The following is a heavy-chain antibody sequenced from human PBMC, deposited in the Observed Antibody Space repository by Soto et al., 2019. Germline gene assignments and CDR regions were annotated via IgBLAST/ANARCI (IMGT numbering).Heavy chain of an antibody. CDR2: TYSSGST. V-gene: IGHV4-59*01. CDR3: ARGGDYAAPFDF. D-gene: IGHD4-17*01. CDR1: GGYISGYY. J-gene: IGHJ4*02. Sequence: QVQLQESGPGLVKPAETLSLTCTVSGGYISGYYWTWIRQPPGKGLEWIGFTYSSGSTTSNPSLKSRVSISIDTSRKEFSLKLTSVTPADTSVYYCARGGDYAAPFDFWGQGTLVTVSS.